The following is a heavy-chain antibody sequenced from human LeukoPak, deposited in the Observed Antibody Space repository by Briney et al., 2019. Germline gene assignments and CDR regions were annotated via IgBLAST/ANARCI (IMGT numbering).Heavy chain of an antibody. CDR3: AKVFSYDSSGYYLQGSGNWFDP. D-gene: IGHD3-22*01. V-gene: IGHV3-23*01. CDR1: GFTFSSYA. CDR2: ISGSGGST. Sequence: GGSLRLSCAASGFTFSSYAMSWVRQAPGKGLEWVSAISGSGGSTYYADSVKGRFTISRDNSKNTLYPQMNSLRAEDTAVYYCAKVFSYDSSGYYLQGSGNWFDPWGQGTLVTVSS. J-gene: IGHJ5*02.